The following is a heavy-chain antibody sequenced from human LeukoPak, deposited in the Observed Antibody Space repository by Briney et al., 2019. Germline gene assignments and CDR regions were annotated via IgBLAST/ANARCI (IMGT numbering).Heavy chain of an antibody. CDR3: ANQYCGSSCYSGFDY. CDR1: GFTFSNSA. J-gene: IGHJ4*02. Sequence: GGSLRLSCAASGFTFSNSAMSWVRQAPGKGLEWVSSISGSGGSTYYAGSVKGRFTISRDNSKNTLYLQMNSLRAEDTAVYYCANQYCGSSCYSGFDYWGQGTLVTVSS. CDR2: ISGSGGST. D-gene: IGHD2-21*02. V-gene: IGHV3-23*01.